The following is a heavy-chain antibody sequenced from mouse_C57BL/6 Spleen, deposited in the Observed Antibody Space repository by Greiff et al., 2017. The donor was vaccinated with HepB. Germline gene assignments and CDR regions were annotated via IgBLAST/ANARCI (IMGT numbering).Heavy chain of an antibody. Sequence: EVKLVESGGDLVKPGGSLKLSCAASGFTFSSYGMSWVRQTPDKRLEWVATISSGGSYTYYPDSVKGRFTISRDNAKNTLYLQMSSLKSEDTAMYYCARPHYDYDLYFDYWGQGTTLTVSS. J-gene: IGHJ2*01. CDR1: GFTFSSYG. V-gene: IGHV5-6*01. CDR3: ARPHYDYDLYFDY. CDR2: ISSGGSYT. D-gene: IGHD2-4*01.